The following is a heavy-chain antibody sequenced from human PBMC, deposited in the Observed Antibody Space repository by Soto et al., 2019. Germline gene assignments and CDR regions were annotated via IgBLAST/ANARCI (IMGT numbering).Heavy chain of an antibody. Sequence: QLQVQESGPGLVKPSETLSLTCTVSGGSISSTNYYWGWIRQPPGKGLEWIGTIYYSGSTYYNPSLKSRITISIDTSKNQFSLKLSSVTAADTAVYYCAREEHYYASGSYWDWFDPWGQGTLVTVSS. J-gene: IGHJ5*02. CDR3: AREEHYYASGSYWDWFDP. CDR2: IYYSGST. V-gene: IGHV4-39*02. CDR1: GGSISSTNYY. D-gene: IGHD3-10*01.